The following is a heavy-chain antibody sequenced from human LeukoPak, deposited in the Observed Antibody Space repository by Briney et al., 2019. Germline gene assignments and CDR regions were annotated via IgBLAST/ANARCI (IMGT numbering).Heavy chain of an antibody. CDR2: ISYDGSNK. D-gene: IGHD5-12*01. Sequence: GGSLRLSCAASGFTFGSYGMHWVRQAPGKGLEWVAVISYDGSNKYYADSVKGRFTISRDNSKNTLYLQMNSLRAEDTAVYYCARDPGSGYEEHFDYWGQGTLVTVSS. V-gene: IGHV3-30*03. CDR3: ARDPGSGYEEHFDY. J-gene: IGHJ4*02. CDR1: GFTFGSYG.